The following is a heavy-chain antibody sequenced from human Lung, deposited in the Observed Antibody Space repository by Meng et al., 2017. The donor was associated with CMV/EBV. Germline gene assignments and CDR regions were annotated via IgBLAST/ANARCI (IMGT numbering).Heavy chain of an antibody. CDR2: IYSGGSI. CDR3: AGGKPEGTSGNWGWFDS. V-gene: IGHV3-53*01. J-gene: IGHJ5*01. CDR1: GFTVSSNE. Sequence: LGFTVSSNEMSWVRQAAGKGLEWVSVIYSGGSICYAESVRGRFTISRDNSNTLYLQMNNLRVEDTAMYYCAGGKPEGTSGNWGWFDSWGQGALVTVSS. D-gene: IGHD7-27*01.